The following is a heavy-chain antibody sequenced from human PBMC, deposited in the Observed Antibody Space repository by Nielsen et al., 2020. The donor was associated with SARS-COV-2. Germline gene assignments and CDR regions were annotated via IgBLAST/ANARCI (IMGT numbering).Heavy chain of an antibody. CDR3: ARAGGFGELFDGMDV. V-gene: IGHV3-7*01. Sequence: GESLKISCAASGFTFSRYWMSWVRKAPGKGLEWVANIKQDGSEKYYVDSVKGRFTISRDNAKNSLYLQMNSLRAEDTAVYYCARAGGFGELFDGMDVWGQGTTVTVSS. J-gene: IGHJ6*02. D-gene: IGHD3-10*01. CDR1: GFTFSRYW. CDR2: IKQDGSEK.